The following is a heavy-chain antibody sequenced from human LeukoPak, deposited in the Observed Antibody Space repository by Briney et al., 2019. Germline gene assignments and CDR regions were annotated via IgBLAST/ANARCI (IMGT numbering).Heavy chain of an antibody. J-gene: IGHJ5*02. CDR1: GFTVTSNY. CDR2: IYSGGTT. CDR3: TRVAQSGPTGWFDP. Sequence: GGSLRLSCAASGFTVTSNYMTWVRQAPGKGLEWVSVIYSGGTTYYAGSVKGRFTISRDNPGNVVYLQMDSLRAEDAAVYYCTRVAQSGPTGWFDPWGQGTLVTVSS. D-gene: IGHD1-1*01. V-gene: IGHV3-53*01.